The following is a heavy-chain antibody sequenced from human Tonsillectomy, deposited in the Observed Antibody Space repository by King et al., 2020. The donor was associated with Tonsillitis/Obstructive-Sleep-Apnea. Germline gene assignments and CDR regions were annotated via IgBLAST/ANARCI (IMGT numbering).Heavy chain of an antibody. D-gene: IGHD1-26*01. Sequence: QLVQSGAEVKKPGASVKVSCKASGHIFTGYYMHWVRQAPGQGLEWMGWINPNSGDTDYAQKFQGRVTMTRDTSSSTAYMELSRLRSDDTAVFYCAGGGPLGILDYYYAMDVWGQGTTVTVSS. CDR2: INPNSGDT. V-gene: IGHV1-2*02. J-gene: IGHJ6*02. CDR3: AGGGPLGILDYYYAMDV. CDR1: GHIFTGYY.